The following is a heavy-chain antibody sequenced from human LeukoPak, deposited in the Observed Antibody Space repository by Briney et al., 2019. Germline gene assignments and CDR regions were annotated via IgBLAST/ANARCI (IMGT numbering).Heavy chain of an antibody. CDR3: ARGVGSGYTDY. J-gene: IGHJ4*02. V-gene: IGHV4-61*05. D-gene: IGHD3-22*01. CDR2: ISYSGNT. Sequence: SETLSLTCTVSGGSISSSSYYWGWIRQPPGKGLEWIGFISYSGNTNYNPSLKSRVTTSLDTSKNQFSLKLISVTAADTAVYYCARGVGSGYTDYWGQGALVTVSS. CDR1: GGSISSSSYY.